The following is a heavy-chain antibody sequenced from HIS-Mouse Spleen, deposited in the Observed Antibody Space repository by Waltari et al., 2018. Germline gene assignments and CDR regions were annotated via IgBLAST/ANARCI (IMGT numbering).Heavy chain of an antibody. CDR1: GGSISSSSYY. J-gene: IGHJ4*02. Sequence: QLQLQESGPGLVKPSETLSLTCTVSGGSISSSSYYWGWIRQPPGKGLEWIGSIYYSGSTYYNPSLKSRVTRSVDTSKNQFSLKLSSVTAADTAVYYCARGRRYYGSGSYGSFDYWGQGTLVTVSS. CDR2: IYYSGST. V-gene: IGHV4-39*07. D-gene: IGHD3-10*01. CDR3: ARGRRYYGSGSYGSFDY.